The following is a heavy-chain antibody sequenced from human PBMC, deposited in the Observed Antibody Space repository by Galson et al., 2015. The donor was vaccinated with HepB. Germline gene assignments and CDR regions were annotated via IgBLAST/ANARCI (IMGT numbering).Heavy chain of an antibody. Sequence: SLRLSCAASGFIFSNFWIHWVRQAPGEGLVWVSRIDGNGRYTSYADSVRGRFTVYRDNAKNTVHLQMNSLTAEDTGVYWCARGLTPARGFGDSWGQGTLVAVSS. J-gene: IGHJ5*01. D-gene: IGHD3-22*01. V-gene: IGHV3-74*01. CDR1: GFIFSNFW. CDR3: ARGLTPARGFGDS. CDR2: IDGNGRYT.